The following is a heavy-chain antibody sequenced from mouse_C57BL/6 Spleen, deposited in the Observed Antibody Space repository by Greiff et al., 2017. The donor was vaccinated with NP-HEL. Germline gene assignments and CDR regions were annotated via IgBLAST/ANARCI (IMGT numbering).Heavy chain of an antibody. J-gene: IGHJ2*01. CDR3: ASRWLEDDY. CDR1: GYTFTSYD. Sequence: QVQLQQSGPELVKPGASVKLSCKASGYTFTSYDIHWVKQRPGQGLEWIGWIYPCDGSTKYNEKFKGNATLPVDTSSSTAYMELHSLTSEDSAVYFCASRWLEDDYWGQGTTLTVSS. V-gene: IGHV1-85*01. CDR2: IYPCDGST. D-gene: IGHD2-3*01.